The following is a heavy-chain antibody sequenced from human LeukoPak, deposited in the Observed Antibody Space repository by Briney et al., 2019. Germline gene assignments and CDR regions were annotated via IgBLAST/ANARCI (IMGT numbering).Heavy chain of an antibody. V-gene: IGHV5-51*01. CDR1: GYSFTSYW. CDR2: IYPGDSDT. CDR3: ARQTVYYDSSGYYEDI. J-gene: IGHJ3*02. D-gene: IGHD3-22*01. Sequence: GESLKISCKSSGYSFTSYWIGWVRQMPGKGLEWMGIIYPGDSDTRYSPSFQGQVTISADKSISTAYLQWSSLKASDTAMYYCARQTVYYDSSGYYEDIWGQGTMVTVSS.